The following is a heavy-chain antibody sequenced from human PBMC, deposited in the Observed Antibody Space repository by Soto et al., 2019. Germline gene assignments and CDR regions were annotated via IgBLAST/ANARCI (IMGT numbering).Heavy chain of an antibody. V-gene: IGHV3-30-3*01. CDR2: ISYDGSNK. CDR1: GFTFSSYA. CDR3: ARRLASYAQSCYYGMDV. J-gene: IGHJ6*02. D-gene: IGHD2-15*01. Sequence: QVQLVESGGGVVQPGRSLRLSCAASGFTFSSYAMHWVRQAPGKGLEWVAVISYDGSNKYYADSVKGRFTISRDNSKKXQYLQMNSLRAEDTAVYYCARRLASYAQSCYYGMDVWGQGTTVTVSS.